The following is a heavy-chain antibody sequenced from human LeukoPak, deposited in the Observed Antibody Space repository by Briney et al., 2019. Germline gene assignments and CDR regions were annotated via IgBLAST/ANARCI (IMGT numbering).Heavy chain of an antibody. CDR1: GGSISSYY. D-gene: IGHD3-9*01. J-gene: IGHJ3*02. V-gene: IGHV4-59*08. CDR2: IYYSGST. Sequence: SETLSLTCTVSGGSISSYYWSWIRQPPGKGLEWIGYIYYSGSTTYNPSLKSRVTMSVDTSKNQLSLKLSSVTAADTAVYYCARQQAYYDILTGSSDAFDIWGQGTVVTVSS. CDR3: ARQQAYYDILTGSSDAFDI.